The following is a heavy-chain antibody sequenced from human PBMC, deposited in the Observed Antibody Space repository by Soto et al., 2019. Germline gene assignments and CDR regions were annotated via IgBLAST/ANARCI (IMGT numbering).Heavy chain of an antibody. J-gene: IGHJ4*02. CDR3: ARVTIAAYFDY. V-gene: IGHV1-46*01. Sequence: ASVKVSCKASGYTFTCYKMHWVRQAPGQGLEWMGIIHPSGGSTGYAQKFQGRVTMTRDTSTSTVYMELSSLRSEDTAVYYCARVTIAAYFDYWGQGTLVTVSS. D-gene: IGHD6-6*01. CDR2: IHPSGGST. CDR1: GYTFTCYK.